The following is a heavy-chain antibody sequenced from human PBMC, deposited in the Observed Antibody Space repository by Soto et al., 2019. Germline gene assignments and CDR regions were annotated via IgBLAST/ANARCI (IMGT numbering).Heavy chain of an antibody. V-gene: IGHV1-69*13. J-gene: IGHJ4*02. D-gene: IGHD3-3*01. CDR2: IIPIFGTP. Sequence: SVKVSCKASGVTFSSSSINWVRQAPGQGLEWMGGIIPIFGTPNYAQRFQGRVTITADESTRTAYMEMRGLRSEDTAVYYCAREFHDTSGFPLENWGKGTQVTVSS. CDR1: GVTFSSSS. CDR3: AREFHDTSGFPLEN.